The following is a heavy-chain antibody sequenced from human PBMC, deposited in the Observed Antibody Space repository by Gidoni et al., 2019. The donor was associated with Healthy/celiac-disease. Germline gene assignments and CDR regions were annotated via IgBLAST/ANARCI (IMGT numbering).Heavy chain of an antibody. D-gene: IGHD4-17*01. CDR2: IDPSDSYT. J-gene: IGHJ4*02. V-gene: IGHV5-10-1*01. CDR1: GYSFTSYW. CDR3: ARIPGTTAQDY. Sequence: EVQLVQSGAEVKKPGEGLRISCKGSGYSFTSYWISWVSQVPGKGLAWMGRIDPSDSYTTYSPSVRVHVTISADKSISTAYLQWSSLKASDTAMYYCARIPGTTAQDYWGQGTLVTVSS.